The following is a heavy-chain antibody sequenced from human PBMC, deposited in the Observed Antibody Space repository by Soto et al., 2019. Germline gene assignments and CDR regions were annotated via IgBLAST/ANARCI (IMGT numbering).Heavy chain of an antibody. CDR1: GGTFSSYA. V-gene: IGHV1-69*01. Sequence: QVQLVQSGAEVKKPGSSVKVSCKASGGTFSSYAISWVRQAPGQGLEWMGGIIPIFGTANYAQKFLGRVTITVDESSCTAYMELSSLRSEDTAVYYCARSSRYGSGCYSPPHWYFDLWGRGTLVTVS. J-gene: IGHJ2*01. CDR3: ARSSRYGSGCYSPPHWYFDL. D-gene: IGHD3-10*01. CDR2: IIPIFGTA.